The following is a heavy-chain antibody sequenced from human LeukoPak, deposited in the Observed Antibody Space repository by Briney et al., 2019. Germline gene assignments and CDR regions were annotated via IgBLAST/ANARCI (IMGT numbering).Heavy chain of an antibody. CDR3: ARDQSPYCSSTSCSTGYYYYGMDV. CDR2: INPNSGDT. J-gene: IGHJ6*02. V-gene: IGHV1-2*06. Sequence: ASVKVSCKASGYTFTGYYVHWVRQAPGQGLEWMGRINPNSGDTNYAQKFQGRVTMTRDTSISTAYMELSRLRSDDTAVYYCARDQSPYCSSTSCSTGYYYYGMDVWGQGTTVTVS. D-gene: IGHD2-2*01. CDR1: GYTFTGYY.